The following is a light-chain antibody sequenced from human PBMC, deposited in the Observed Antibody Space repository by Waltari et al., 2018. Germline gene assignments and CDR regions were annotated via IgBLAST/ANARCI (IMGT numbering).Light chain of an antibody. CDR1: AGPVTSHTF. CDR3: QLYYGGTLV. CDR2: STV. Sequence: QTVVTQEPSLTVSPGGTVTLTCASTAGPVTSHTFPNWFQPTPGQPPRALIYSTVDRHSWTPARFSGSLLGGKAALTLSGVQPEDEADYYCQLYYGGTLVFGGGTKVTVL. J-gene: IGLJ3*02. V-gene: IGLV7-43*01.